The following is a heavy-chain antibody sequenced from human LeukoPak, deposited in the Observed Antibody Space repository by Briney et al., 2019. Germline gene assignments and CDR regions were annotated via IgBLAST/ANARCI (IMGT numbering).Heavy chain of an antibody. D-gene: IGHD2-15*01. V-gene: IGHV5-51*01. J-gene: IGHJ5*02. Sequence: GESLKISCATSGYSFSNYWVAWVRQVPGKGLELMGVIYPSDSDTRYSPSFQGQVTISADNYISTAYLQWNSLKASDTAMYYCARRGYGSGWYDNWGQGTLITVAS. CDR1: GYSFSNYW. CDR3: ARRGYGSGWYDN. CDR2: IYPSDSDT.